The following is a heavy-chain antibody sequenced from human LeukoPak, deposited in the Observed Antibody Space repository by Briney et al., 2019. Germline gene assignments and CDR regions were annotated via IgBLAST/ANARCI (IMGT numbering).Heavy chain of an antibody. CDR3: ARSISAMVRGASYY. CDR2: IYHSGST. J-gene: IGHJ4*02. D-gene: IGHD3-10*01. CDR1: GGSISSSNW. V-gene: IGHV4-4*02. Sequence: SETLSLTCAASGGSISSSNWWSWVRQPPGKGLEWIGEIYHSGSTNYNASLKSRVSISVDKSKNQFSLMLSSVTAADTAVYYCARSISAMVRGASYYWGQGALVTVSS.